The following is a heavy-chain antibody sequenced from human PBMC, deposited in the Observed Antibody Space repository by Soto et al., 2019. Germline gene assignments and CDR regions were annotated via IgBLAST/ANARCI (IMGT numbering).Heavy chain of an antibody. CDR1: GFTFNTFA. D-gene: IGHD6-6*01. CDR3: ARGGQLVEN. J-gene: IGHJ4*02. CDR2: ISNSGSAI. Sequence: EVQLVESGGGLVQPGGSLRLSCAASGFTFNTFAMNWVRQAPGRGLEWVSYISNSGSAIYYADSVKGRFTISRDNAKNSLYLQMNSLRDEDTAVYYCARGGQLVENWGQGTLVTVSS. V-gene: IGHV3-48*02.